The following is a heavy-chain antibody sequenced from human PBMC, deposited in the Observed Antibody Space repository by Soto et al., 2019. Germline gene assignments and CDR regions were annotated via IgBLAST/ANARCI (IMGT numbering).Heavy chain of an antibody. Sequence: PSETLSLTCTVSGDSIRNRNYYWGWIRQPPGKGLEWIVSRYDDGSTFYNPSLKRRVTISIDTSKKQFSLKLSSVTAADTAVYYCARAGVVGATALDYWVQGTLVTVSS. CDR3: ARAGVVGATALDY. V-gene: IGHV4-39*07. D-gene: IGHD1-26*01. CDR1: GDSIRNRNYY. J-gene: IGHJ4*02. CDR2: RYDDGST.